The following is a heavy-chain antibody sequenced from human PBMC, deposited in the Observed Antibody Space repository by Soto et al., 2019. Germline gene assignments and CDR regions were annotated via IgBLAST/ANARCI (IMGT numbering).Heavy chain of an antibody. CDR3: ASDYGVIDAFDI. V-gene: IGHV1-69*01. CDR2: VIPTLATA. J-gene: IGHJ3*02. CDR1: GGPFNNHA. D-gene: IGHD4-17*01. Sequence: QVQLVQSGAEVKKPGSSVKVSCKTSGGPFNNHAINWVRQAPGQGLEWVGLVIPTLATADYAQKFQGRVTMTSDEVTNTAYMELSSLRSDDTVGYYCASDYGVIDAFDIWGQGTLVTVSS.